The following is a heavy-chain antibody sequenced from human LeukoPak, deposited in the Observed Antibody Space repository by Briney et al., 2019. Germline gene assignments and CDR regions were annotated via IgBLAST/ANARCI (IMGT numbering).Heavy chain of an antibody. D-gene: IGHD5-12*01. V-gene: IGHV1-46*01. CDR2: INPRGGST. CDR3: ARAARGYSGYEGWFDP. J-gene: IGHJ5*02. Sequence: GASVKVSCKASGYTFTRYYMHWVRQAPGQGLEWMGIINPRGGSTSYAQKFQGRVTVTRDTSTSTVYMELSSLRSEDTAVYYCARAARGYSGYEGWFDPWGQGTLVTVSS. CDR1: GYTFTRYY.